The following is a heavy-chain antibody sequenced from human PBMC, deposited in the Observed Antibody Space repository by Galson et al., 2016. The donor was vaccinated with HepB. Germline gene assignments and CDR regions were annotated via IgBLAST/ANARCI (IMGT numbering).Heavy chain of an antibody. Sequence: SLRLSCAASGFTFSSYAMSWVRQAPGKGLEWVSAISGSATHYADSVRGRFTISIDNSKNTLYLQLNSLRVEDTAVYYCAKEIPYSSSQALQTLDCWGQGTLVTVSS. CDR3: AKEIPYSSSQALQTLDC. CDR2: ISGSAT. J-gene: IGHJ4*02. D-gene: IGHD6-13*01. V-gene: IGHV3-23*01. CDR1: GFTFSSYA.